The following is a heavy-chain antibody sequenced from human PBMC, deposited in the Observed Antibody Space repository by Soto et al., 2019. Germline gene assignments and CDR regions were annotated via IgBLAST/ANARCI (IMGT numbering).Heavy chain of an antibody. V-gene: IGHV3-21*01. CDR1: GFTFSSYS. D-gene: IGHD2-15*01. CDR3: ARKSATRYYYYGMDV. J-gene: IGHJ6*02. CDR2: ISSSSSYI. Sequence: EVQLVESGGGLVKPGGSLRLSCAASGFTFSSYSMNWVRQAPGKGLEWVSSISSSSSYIYYADSVKGRFTISRDNAKNSLYLQMNSLRAEDTAVYYCARKSATRYYYYGMDVWGQGTTVTVSS.